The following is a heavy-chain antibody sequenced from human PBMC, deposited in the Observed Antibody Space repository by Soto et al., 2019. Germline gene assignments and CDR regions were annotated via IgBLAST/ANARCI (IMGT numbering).Heavy chain of an antibody. CDR2: IYYSGST. Sequence: PSETLSLTCTVSGGSISSGGYYWSWIRQHPGKGLEWIGYIYYSGSTYYNPSLKSRVTISVDTSKNQFSLKLSSVTAADTAVYYCARVQAGYCSSTSCYAAYFDYWGQGTLVTVSS. CDR3: ARVQAGYCSSTSCYAAYFDY. D-gene: IGHD2-2*01. CDR1: GGSISSGGYY. V-gene: IGHV4-31*03. J-gene: IGHJ4*02.